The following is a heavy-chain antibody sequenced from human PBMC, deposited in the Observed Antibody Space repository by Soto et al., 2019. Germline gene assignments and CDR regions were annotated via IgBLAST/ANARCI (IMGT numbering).Heavy chain of an antibody. CDR3: ARDVGRGASSYYFDY. V-gene: IGHV4-59*01. D-gene: IGHD2-15*01. J-gene: IGHJ4*02. CDR1: GGSISSYY. Sequence: SETLSLTCTVSGGSISSYYRSWIRQPPGKGLEWIGYIYYSGSTNYNPSLKSRVTISVDTSKNQFSLKLSSVTAADTAVYYCARDVGRGASSYYFDYWGQGTLVTVSS. CDR2: IYYSGST.